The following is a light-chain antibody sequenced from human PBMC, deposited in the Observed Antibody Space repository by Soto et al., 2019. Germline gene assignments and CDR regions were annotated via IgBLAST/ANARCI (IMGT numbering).Light chain of an antibody. CDR2: KVS. V-gene: IGKV2-30*02. J-gene: IGKJ5*01. CDR3: MQGTHWPIT. CDR1: QSLVHSDGIAY. Sequence: DILMTQSPISLPVTPGEPASISCWSNQSLVHSDGIAYFSWFQQRPGRSPRRLIYKVSNRDSGVPARFSGSGSGTDFALKISRVEAEDVGVYYCMQGTHWPITFGQGTRLEIK.